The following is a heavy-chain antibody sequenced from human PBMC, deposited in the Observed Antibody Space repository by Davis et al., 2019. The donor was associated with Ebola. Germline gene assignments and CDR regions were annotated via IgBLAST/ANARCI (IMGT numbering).Heavy chain of an antibody. D-gene: IGHD3-10*01. CDR3: ARKFSSGTYWIDY. Sequence: PGGSLRLSCAASGFTFSAYPMHWVRQAPGKGLEYVAAISTDGGGTYYANSVKGRFIISRDNSKNTLYLQMGSLRVDDMAVYYCARKFSSGTYWIDYWGRGTLVTVSS. CDR1: GFTFSAYP. CDR2: ISTDGGGT. J-gene: IGHJ4*02. V-gene: IGHV3-64*01.